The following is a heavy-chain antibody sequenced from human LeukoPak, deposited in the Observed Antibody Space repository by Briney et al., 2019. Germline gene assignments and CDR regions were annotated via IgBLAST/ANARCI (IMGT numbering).Heavy chain of an antibody. V-gene: IGHV3-48*03. J-gene: IGHJ4*02. CDR3: ARDRYCSTTSCSPTGLAY. CDR2: ISFSGNSI. Sequence: PGGSLRLSCAASGFSFSSYEMNWVRQAPGKGLEWVSYISFSGNSIYYADSVKGRFTISRDNAENSLYLQMNSLRAEDTAVYYCARDRYCSTTSCSPTGLAYWGQGTLVTVSS. D-gene: IGHD2-2*01. CDR1: GFSFSSYE.